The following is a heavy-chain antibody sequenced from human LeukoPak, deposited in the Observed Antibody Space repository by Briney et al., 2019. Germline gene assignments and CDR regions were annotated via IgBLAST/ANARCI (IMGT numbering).Heavy chain of an antibody. CDR2: ISDSGST. CDR3: ARGYDSSAYYPFNY. CDR1: GGSLSTHH. V-gene: IGHV4-59*11. Sequence: SETLSLTCTVSGGSLSTHHWSWIRQSPGRGLEWIGYISDSGSTNYNPSLKSRVTISVDTSKNQFSLMLSSVTAADTAVYYCARGYDSSAYYPFNYWGQGTLVTVSS. D-gene: IGHD3-22*01. J-gene: IGHJ4*02.